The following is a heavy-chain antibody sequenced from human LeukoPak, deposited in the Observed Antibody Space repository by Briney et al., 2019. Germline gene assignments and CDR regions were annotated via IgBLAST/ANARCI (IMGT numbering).Heavy chain of an antibody. V-gene: IGHV4-59*09. CDR2: IYYSGST. CDR3: ARGSGSYNDAFDI. Sequence: IGYIYYSGSTNYNPSLKSRVTISVDTSKNQFSLKLSSVTAADTAVYYCARGSGSYNDAFDIWGQGTMVTVSS. J-gene: IGHJ3*02. D-gene: IGHD3-10*01.